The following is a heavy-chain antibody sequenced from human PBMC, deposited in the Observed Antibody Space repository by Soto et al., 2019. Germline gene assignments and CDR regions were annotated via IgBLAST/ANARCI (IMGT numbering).Heavy chain of an antibody. CDR3: AKSSVLVVAATCWFDP. CDR1: GFTFSSYA. J-gene: IGHJ5*02. D-gene: IGHD2-15*01. Sequence: GGSLRLSCAATGFTFSSYAMSWVRQAPGKGLEWVSGISGSGGTTYYADSVKGRFTISRDNSKNTLYMQMNSLRAEDTAVYYCAKSSVLVVAATCWFDPWGQGTLVTVSS. CDR2: ISGSGGTT. V-gene: IGHV3-23*01.